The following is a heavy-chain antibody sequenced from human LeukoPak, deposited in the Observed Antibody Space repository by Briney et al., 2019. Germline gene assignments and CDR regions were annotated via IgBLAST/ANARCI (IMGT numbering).Heavy chain of an antibody. CDR1: GFTFSSYA. CDR2: ITGSGSST. CDR3: AKGMEGSGWDRPIDY. Sequence: GGSLRLSCAASGFTFSSYAMSWVRQAPGKGLEWVSVITGSGSSTYYADSVKGRFTISRDNSRNMLYLQMNSQRAEDTAIYYCAKGMEGSGWDRPIDYWGQGTLVTVSS. D-gene: IGHD6-19*01. J-gene: IGHJ4*02. V-gene: IGHV3-23*01.